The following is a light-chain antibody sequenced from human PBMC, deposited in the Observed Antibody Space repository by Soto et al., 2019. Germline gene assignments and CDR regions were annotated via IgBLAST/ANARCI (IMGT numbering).Light chain of an antibody. V-gene: IGKV1-5*01. J-gene: IGKJ1*01. CDR1: QSVSGW. CDR2: DAS. CDR3: HQYNSYS. Sequence: DIQMTQSPSTLSASVVDTVTVTCRASQSVSGWLAWYQQKPGEAPKLLIYDASALESGVPSRFSGSGSGTEFTLTISSLQPDDFATYYCHQYNSYSFGQGTKVDIK.